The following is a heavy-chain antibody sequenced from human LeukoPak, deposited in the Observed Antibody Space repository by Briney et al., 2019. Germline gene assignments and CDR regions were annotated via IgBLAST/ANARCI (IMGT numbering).Heavy chain of an antibody. J-gene: IGHJ6*02. CDR3: ARDDDDSSGYYSNYYYGMDV. V-gene: IGHV3-20*04. D-gene: IGHD3-22*01. Sequence: GGSLRLSCAASGFTFDDYGMSCVRQAPGKGLEWVSGINWNGGSTGYADSVKGRFTISRDNAKNSLYLRMNSLRAEDTALYYCARDDDDSSGYYSNYYYGMDVWGQGTTVTVSS. CDR2: INWNGGST. CDR1: GFTFDDYG.